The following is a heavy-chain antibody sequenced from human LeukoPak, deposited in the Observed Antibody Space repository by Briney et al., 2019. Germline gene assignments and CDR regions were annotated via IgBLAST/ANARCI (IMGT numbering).Heavy chain of an antibody. CDR1: GFTFSSYG. CDR2: IWYDGSQR. D-gene: IGHD2-8*01. J-gene: IGHJ6*02. CDR3: ARDTTEGVLSLDV. Sequence: GGSLRLSCAASGFTFSSYGMHWVRQAPGKGPERVAVIWYDGSQRYYAESVKGRFTISRDNSKNTLDLQMSSLRVEDTAVYYCARDTTEGVLSLDVWGQGTTVTVSS. V-gene: IGHV3-33*01.